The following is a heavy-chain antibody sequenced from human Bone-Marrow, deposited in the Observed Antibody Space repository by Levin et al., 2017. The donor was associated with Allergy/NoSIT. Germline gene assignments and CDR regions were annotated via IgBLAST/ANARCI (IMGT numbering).Heavy chain of an antibody. V-gene: IGHV3-21*01. J-gene: IGHJ4*02. D-gene: IGHD3-10*01. Sequence: KTGGSLRLSCAASGFTFNSYTMNWFRQAPGKGLEWVSSISTSSSYIYTSDALKGRFTISRDNARQSLSLQMNSLRAEDTAVYFCARSLWFGESGADYWGQGTLVTVSS. CDR1: GFTFNSYT. CDR3: ARSLWFGESGADY. CDR2: ISTSSSYI.